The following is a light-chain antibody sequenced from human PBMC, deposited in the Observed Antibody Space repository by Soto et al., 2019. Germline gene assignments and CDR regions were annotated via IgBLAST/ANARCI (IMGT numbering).Light chain of an antibody. CDR1: SSNIGSNY. Sequence: QSVLTQPPSASGTPGQRVTISCSGSSSNIGSNYVYWYQQLPGTAPKLLIYRNNQRPSGVPDRFSGSKSGTSASLAISGLRSEDEADYYCAAWDDSLSALESFGTGTKLTVL. CDR3: AAWDDSLSALES. J-gene: IGLJ1*01. V-gene: IGLV1-47*01. CDR2: RNN.